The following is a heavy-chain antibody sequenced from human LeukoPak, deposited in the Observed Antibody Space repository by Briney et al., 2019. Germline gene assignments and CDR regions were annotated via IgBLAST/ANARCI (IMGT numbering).Heavy chain of an antibody. V-gene: IGHV3-21*01. J-gene: IGHJ4*02. D-gene: IGHD6-19*01. CDR3: ARDPRIAVAGTDY. CDR1: GFTFSGHS. CDR2: ISSSSSYI. Sequence: PGGSLRLSCAASGFTFSGHSMNWVRQAPGKGLEWVSSISSSSSYIYYADSVKGRFTISRDNAKNSLYLQMNSLRAEDTAVYYCARDPRIAVAGTDYWGQGTLVTVSS.